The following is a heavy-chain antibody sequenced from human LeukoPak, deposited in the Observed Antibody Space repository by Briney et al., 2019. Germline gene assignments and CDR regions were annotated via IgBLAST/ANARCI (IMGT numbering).Heavy chain of an antibody. Sequence: LRLSCAASGFTFSSYSMNWVRQHPGKGLEWIGYIYYSGSTYYNPSLKSRVTISVDTSKNQFSLKLSSVTAADTAVYYCAREDHYYDSSGYHLGAFDIWGQGTMVTVSS. J-gene: IGHJ3*02. CDR3: AREDHYYDSSGYHLGAFDI. D-gene: IGHD3-22*01. CDR2: IYYSGST. CDR1: GFTFSSYS. V-gene: IGHV4-31*02.